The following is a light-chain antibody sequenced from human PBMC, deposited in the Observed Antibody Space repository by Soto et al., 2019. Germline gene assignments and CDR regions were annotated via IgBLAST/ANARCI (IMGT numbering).Light chain of an antibody. V-gene: IGKV3-20*01. CDR3: QQYGNLVT. J-gene: IGKJ4*01. Sequence: EILMAQSPATLSVSPGDVATLSCRASRSVDTDLAWYQQKPGQAPRLLIYDATSKATGFPDRFSGSGSGTDFTLSISRLELEDFAVYYCQQYGNLVTCGGGTKVDIK. CDR1: RSVDTD. CDR2: DAT.